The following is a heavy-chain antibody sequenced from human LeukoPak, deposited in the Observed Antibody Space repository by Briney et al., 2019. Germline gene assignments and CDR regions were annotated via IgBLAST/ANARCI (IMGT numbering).Heavy chain of an antibody. CDR2: ISSSGRTI. D-gene: IGHD2-8*01. CDR1: GISLSDHY. J-gene: IGHJ4*02. V-gene: IGHV3-11*01. Sequence: GAPRLSCAASGISLSDHYMNWIRQAPGKGLEWLPYISSSGRTIAYADSVKGRFTISRDNAKNSLWLQMNSLRADDTAVYYCARTKSEPTYGQHHGLDNWGQGTLVTVSS. CDR3: ARTKSEPTYGQHHGLDN.